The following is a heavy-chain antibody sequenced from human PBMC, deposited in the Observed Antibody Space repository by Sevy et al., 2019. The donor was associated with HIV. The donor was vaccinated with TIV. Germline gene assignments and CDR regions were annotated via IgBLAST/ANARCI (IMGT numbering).Heavy chain of an antibody. J-gene: IGHJ3*02. CDR1: GYTLTELS. CDR2: FDPEDGET. Sequence: ASVKVSCKVSGYTLTELSMHWVRQAPGKGLEWMGGFDPEDGETIYAQRFQGRVTMTEDTSTDTAYMELSSLRSEDTAVYYCATDGFDYSNAFDIWGQGTMVTVSS. V-gene: IGHV1-24*01. CDR3: ATDGFDYSNAFDI. D-gene: IGHD4-4*01.